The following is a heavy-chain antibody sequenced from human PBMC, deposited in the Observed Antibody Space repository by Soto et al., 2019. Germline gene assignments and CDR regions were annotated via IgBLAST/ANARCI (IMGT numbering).Heavy chain of an antibody. J-gene: IGHJ6*02. Sequence: SVKVSCKASGGTFSSYAISWVRQAPGQGLEWMGGIIPIFGTANYAQKFQGRVTITADKSTSTAYMELSSLRSEDTAVYYCARDPGSLKSLWLGELEDWDYYYGMDVWGQGTTVTVSS. CDR1: GGTFSSYA. CDR3: ARDPGSLKSLWLGELEDWDYYYGMDV. V-gene: IGHV1-69*06. CDR2: IIPIFGTA. D-gene: IGHD3-10*01.